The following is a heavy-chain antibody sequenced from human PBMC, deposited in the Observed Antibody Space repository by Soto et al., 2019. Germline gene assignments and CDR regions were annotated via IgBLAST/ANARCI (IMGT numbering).Heavy chain of an antibody. V-gene: IGHV3-48*02. CDR1: GFSFSDYS. CDR3: ATLARGGGGY. Sequence: EVHLVESGGGLVQPGGSLRLSCAASGFSFSDYSMNWVRQAPGKGLECVSYISPSGTSIYYADSVKGRFTISRDNVKNSLYLQMNSLRDEDTALYYCATLARGGGGYWGQGTLVTVSS. D-gene: IGHD3-10*01. CDR2: ISPSGTSI. J-gene: IGHJ4*02.